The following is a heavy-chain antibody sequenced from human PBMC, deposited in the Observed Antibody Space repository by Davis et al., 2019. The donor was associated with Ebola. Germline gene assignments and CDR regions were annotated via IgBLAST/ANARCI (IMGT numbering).Heavy chain of an antibody. CDR1: GGTFSSYA. Sequence: AASVKVSCKASGGTFSSYAISWVRQAPGQGLEWMGRIIPILGTANYAQKFQGRVTITADEFTSTMELSSLRSEETAVYYCARDRRSGSGSYYYYYYGMDVWGQGTTVTVSS. D-gene: IGHD3-10*01. CDR3: ARDRRSGSGSYYYYYYGMDV. CDR2: IIPILGTA. J-gene: IGHJ6*02. V-gene: IGHV1-69*11.